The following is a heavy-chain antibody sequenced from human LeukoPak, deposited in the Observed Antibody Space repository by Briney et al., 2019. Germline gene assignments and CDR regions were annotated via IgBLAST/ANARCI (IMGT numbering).Heavy chain of an antibody. J-gene: IGHJ6*02. Sequence: SVKVSCKASGSTFTSYDINWVRQATGQGLEWMGGIIPIFGTANYAQKFQGRVTITADESTSTAYMELSSLRSEDTAVYYCARVYSSSWDYYYYGMDVWGQGTTVTVSS. D-gene: IGHD6-13*01. CDR3: ARVYSSSWDYYYYGMDV. CDR2: IIPIFGTA. CDR1: GSTFTSYD. V-gene: IGHV1-69*13.